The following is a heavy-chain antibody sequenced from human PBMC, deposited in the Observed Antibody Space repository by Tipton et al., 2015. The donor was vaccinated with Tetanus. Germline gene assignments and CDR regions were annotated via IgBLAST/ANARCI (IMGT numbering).Heavy chain of an antibody. D-gene: IGHD2-15*01. CDR2: IRSKANNYAT. Sequence: SLRLSCAASGFTFSASAMHWVRQASGKGLEWVGRIRSKANNYATSYAASVKGRFTISRDDSENTAYLQMNNLKIEDTAVHFCTRSSAWGQGTLVTVSS. J-gene: IGHJ5*02. CDR1: GFTFSASA. V-gene: IGHV3-73*01. CDR3: TRSSA.